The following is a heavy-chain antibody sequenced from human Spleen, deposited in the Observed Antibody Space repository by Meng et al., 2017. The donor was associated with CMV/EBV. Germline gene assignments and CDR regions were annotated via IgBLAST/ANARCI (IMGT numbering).Heavy chain of an antibody. V-gene: IGHV1-46*01. J-gene: IGHJ4*02. D-gene: IGHD6-19*01. CDR3: ARSDSQGWYGGDFDY. CDR1: GYTFTSYY. CDR2: IDPSGGST. Sequence: SGYTFTSYYIHWVRQDPGQGLEWMGIIDPSGGSTTYAQKFQGRVTMTRDTSTSTVYMELNSLRSEDTAVYFCARSDSQGWYGGDFDYWGQGTLVTVSS.